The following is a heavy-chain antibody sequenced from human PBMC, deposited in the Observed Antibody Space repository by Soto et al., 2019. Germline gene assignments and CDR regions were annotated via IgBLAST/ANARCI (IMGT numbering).Heavy chain of an antibody. V-gene: IGHV4-59*07. D-gene: IGHD6-19*01. CDR2: VYYTGST. Sequence: KASDTLSLTCIVSGGCISGSYWSWIRQSPGKGLEWLGYVYYTGSTNYSPSLRSRVSISVDTSKNEFSLRLSSVTAADTAVYFCARSVAVPGAHIDYWGQGTQVTVSS. CDR3: ARSVAVPGAHIDY. J-gene: IGHJ4*02. CDR1: GGCISGSY.